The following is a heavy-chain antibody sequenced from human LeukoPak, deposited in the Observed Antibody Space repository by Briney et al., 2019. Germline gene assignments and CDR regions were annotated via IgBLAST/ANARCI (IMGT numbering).Heavy chain of an antibody. D-gene: IGHD1-26*01. J-gene: IGHJ4*02. CDR3: ARVRVGETRDFDY. CDR1: GFTFSSYW. CDR2: INTDGSNT. Sequence: PGGSLRLSCAASGFTFSSYWMHWVRHAPGKGLVWVSHINTDGSNTNYADSVKGRFTISRDNAKNTLYLEMNSLRAEDTAVYFCARVRVGETRDFDYWGQGTLVTVSS. V-gene: IGHV3-74*01.